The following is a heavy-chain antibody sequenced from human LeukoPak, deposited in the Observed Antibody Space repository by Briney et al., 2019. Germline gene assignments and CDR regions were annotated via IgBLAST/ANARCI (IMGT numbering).Heavy chain of an antibody. D-gene: IGHD3-3*01. J-gene: IGHJ4*02. Sequence: PGGSLRLSCVASGITFSRHGMDWVRQAPGKGLEWVAVIAADGGVKQYADSVKGRFTVSRDNSKSTLYLQMNSLSVEDTAIYYRAREATWGEWYFDHWGQGTPVTVSS. CDR3: AREATWGEWYFDH. CDR2: IAADGGVK. CDR1: GITFSRHG. V-gene: IGHV3-30*03.